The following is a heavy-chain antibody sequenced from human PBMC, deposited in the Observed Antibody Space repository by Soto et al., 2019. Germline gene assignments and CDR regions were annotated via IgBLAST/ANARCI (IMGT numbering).Heavy chain of an antibody. J-gene: IGHJ4*02. CDR3: ASSQGDY. CDR1: GFTFDDHN. CDR2: ISWDGETT. Sequence: EVHLVESGGVVVQPGGSLRLSCAASGFTFDDHNMHWVRQASGKGLEWVSLISWDGETTYYADSVKGRFTISSDNSKNSLYLQMNALTTEDTALYYCASSQGDYWGQGTLVTVAS. V-gene: IGHV3-43*01.